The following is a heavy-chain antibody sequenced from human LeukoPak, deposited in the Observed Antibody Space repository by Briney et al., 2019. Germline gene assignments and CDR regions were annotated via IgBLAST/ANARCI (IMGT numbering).Heavy chain of an antibody. CDR3: ARDVLSQQLGRGFDY. D-gene: IGHD6-13*01. J-gene: IGHJ4*02. Sequence: SETLSLTCTVSGGSISPYYWTWIRQPPGKGLEWLGYIYYSGSTNYNPSLKSRVTISVDTSKNQFSLKLNSVTAADTAIYYCARDVLSQQLGRGFDYWGQGTLVTVSS. V-gene: IGHV4-59*12. CDR2: IYYSGST. CDR1: GGSISPYY.